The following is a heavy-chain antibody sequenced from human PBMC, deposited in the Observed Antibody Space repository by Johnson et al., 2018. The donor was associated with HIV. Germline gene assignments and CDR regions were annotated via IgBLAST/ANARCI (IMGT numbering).Heavy chain of an antibody. CDR2: ISTSGSNI. J-gene: IGHJ3*02. CDR1: GFTFSNNY. V-gene: IGHV3-11*01. D-gene: IGHD1-26*01. CDR3: AKALGFGIVDNFDAFDI. Sequence: QVQLVESGGGLVKPGGSLRLSCAASGFTFSNNYMSWIRQAPGKGLEWVSYISTSGSNIYYADSVKGRFTISRDNSKNTLYLQMNSLRAEDTAVYYCAKALGFGIVDNFDAFDIWGQGTMVTVSS.